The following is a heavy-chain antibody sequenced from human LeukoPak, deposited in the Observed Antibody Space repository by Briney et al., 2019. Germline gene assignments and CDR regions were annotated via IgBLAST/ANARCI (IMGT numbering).Heavy chain of an antibody. CDR2: ISYDGSSK. CDR3: SRSRPKFKDFEY. V-gene: IGHV3-30*03. Sequence: GGSLRLSCAASGFTFSSYGMHWVRQAPGKGLEWVAVISYDGSSKYYADSVKGRFTISRDNSKNTLYLQMNSLRAEDTAVYYCSRSRPKFKDFEYWGQGTLVTVSS. CDR1: GFTFSSYG. J-gene: IGHJ4*02.